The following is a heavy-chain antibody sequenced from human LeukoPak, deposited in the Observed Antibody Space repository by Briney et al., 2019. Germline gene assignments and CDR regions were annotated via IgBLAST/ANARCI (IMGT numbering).Heavy chain of an antibody. D-gene: IGHD3-10*01. CDR1: GGSISSSPTYY. J-gene: IGHJ4*02. CDR2: IYYSGST. V-gene: IGHV4-39*01. Sequence: SETLSLTCTVSGGSISSSPTYYWGWIRQPPGRGLEWIGSIYYSGSTYYNPSLNSRVTTSVDMSKSQFSLKLSSVTAADTAVYYCARRNGELYPTTFDYWGQGTLVTVSS. CDR3: ARRNGELYPTTFDY.